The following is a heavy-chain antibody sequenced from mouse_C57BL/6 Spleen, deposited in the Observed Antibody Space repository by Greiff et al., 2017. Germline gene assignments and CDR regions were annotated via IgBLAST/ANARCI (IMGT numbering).Heavy chain of an antibody. CDR3: ARKGYSFYDYDAMDY. CDR2: IWSGGST. J-gene: IGHJ4*01. Sequence: QVQLKESGPGLVQPSQSLSITCTVSGFSLTSYGVHWVRQSPGKGLEWLGVIWSGGSTDYNAAFISRLSISKDNSKSQVFFKMNSLQADDTAIYYCARKGYSFYDYDAMDYWGQGTSVTVSS. D-gene: IGHD2-10*01. CDR1: GFSLTSYG. V-gene: IGHV2-2*01.